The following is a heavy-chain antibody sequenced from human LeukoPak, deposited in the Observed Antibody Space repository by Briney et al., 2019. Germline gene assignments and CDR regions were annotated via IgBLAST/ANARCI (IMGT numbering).Heavy chain of an antibody. V-gene: IGHV5-51*01. Sequence: GESLKISCKDSGNTLGTYWVGWVRQKPGKGLEYIGIFFPGNSEVRYSPAFQGQVTISADRSISTAYLQWTSLKASDTAMYYCARHTGRPQAGWFDPWGQGTLVTVSS. D-gene: IGHD3-10*01. J-gene: IGHJ5*02. CDR3: ARHTGRPQAGWFDP. CDR1: GNTLGTYW. CDR2: FFPGNSEV.